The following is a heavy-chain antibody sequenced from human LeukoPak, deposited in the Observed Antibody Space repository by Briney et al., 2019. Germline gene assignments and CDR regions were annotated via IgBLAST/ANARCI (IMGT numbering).Heavy chain of an antibody. Sequence: PGGSLRLSCAASGFTFSGSWMHWVRQAPGEGLVWVSRIDDDGSITTYADSVKGRFTISRDNAKNTLYLQMNSLRAEDTAVYYCARALGSSSDYWGQGTLVTVSS. CDR2: IDDDGSIT. D-gene: IGHD1-26*01. CDR3: ARALGSSSDY. CDR1: GFTFSGSW. J-gene: IGHJ4*02. V-gene: IGHV3-74*01.